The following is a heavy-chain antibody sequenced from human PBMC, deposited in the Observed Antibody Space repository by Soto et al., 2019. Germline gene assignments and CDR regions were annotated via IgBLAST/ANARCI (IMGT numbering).Heavy chain of an antibody. J-gene: IGHJ6*02. D-gene: IGHD3-3*01. CDR1: GFTFSSYG. CDR2: ISYDGSNK. Sequence: PGGSLRLSCAASGFTFSSYGMHWVRPAPGKGLEWVAVISYDGSNKYYADSVKGRFTISRDNSKNTLYLQMNSLRAEDTAVYYCAKDLGGYTIFGVVPYYYGMDVWGQGTTVTVSS. V-gene: IGHV3-30*18. CDR3: AKDLGGYTIFGVVPYYYGMDV.